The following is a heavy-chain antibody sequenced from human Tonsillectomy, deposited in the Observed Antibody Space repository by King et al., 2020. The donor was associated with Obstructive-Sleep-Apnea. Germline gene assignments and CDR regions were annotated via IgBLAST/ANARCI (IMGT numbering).Heavy chain of an antibody. D-gene: IGHD6-13*01. V-gene: IGHV4-34*01. CDR1: GGSFSDYY. CDR2: ISHSGST. J-gene: IGHJ4*02. CDR3: ARGFRSSWYSY. Sequence: VQLQQWGAGLLKPSETLSLTCAVYGGSFSDYYWSLFRQSPGKGLEWIGEISHSGSTNYNPSLKSRVTMSVDTSKNQFSLKLNSVTAADTAVYYCARGFRSSWYSYWDQGFLVTVSS.